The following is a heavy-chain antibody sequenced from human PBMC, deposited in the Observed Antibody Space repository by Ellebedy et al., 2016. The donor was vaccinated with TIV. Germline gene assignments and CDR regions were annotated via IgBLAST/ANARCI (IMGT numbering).Heavy chain of an antibody. CDR1: GYTFTSYG. D-gene: IGHD4-17*01. J-gene: IGHJ4*02. CDR3: ARDGSVTTVFDY. Sequence: AASVKVSCKASGYTFTSYGISWVRQAPGQGLEWMGWISASNGNTNYAQKFQGRVTMTRDTTISPALMERTRLTSDDPAVYYCARDGSVTTVFDYWGQGTLVTVSS. V-gene: IGHV1-18*01. CDR2: ISASNGNT.